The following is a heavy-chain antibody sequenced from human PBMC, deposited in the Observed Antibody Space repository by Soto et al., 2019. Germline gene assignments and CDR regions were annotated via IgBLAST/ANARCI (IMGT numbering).Heavy chain of an antibody. V-gene: IGHV1-69*08. D-gene: IGHD3-22*01. CDR2: IIPILGIA. Sequence: QVQLVQSGAEVKKPGSSVKVSCKASGGTFSSYTISWVRQAPGQGLEWMGRIIPILGIANYAQKFQGRVTITADKSTSTAYMELSSLRSEDTAVYYCAREGEKDSSGYYGDYWGQGTLVTVSS. CDR3: AREGEKDSSGYYGDY. CDR1: GGTFSSYT. J-gene: IGHJ4*02.